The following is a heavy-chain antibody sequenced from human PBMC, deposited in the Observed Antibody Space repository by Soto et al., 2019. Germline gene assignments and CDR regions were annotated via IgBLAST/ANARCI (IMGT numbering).Heavy chain of an antibody. J-gene: IGHJ4*02. CDR2: INHSGST. CDR1: GGSFSGYY. V-gene: IGHV4-34*01. Sequence: SETLSLTCAVYGGSFSGYYWTWIRQPPGTGLEWIGEINHSGSTNYNPSLKSRFTISRDNAKNSLYLQMNSLRAEDTAVYYCAREDQLPLCIDYWGQGTLVTVSS. D-gene: IGHD2-2*01. CDR3: AREDQLPLCIDY.